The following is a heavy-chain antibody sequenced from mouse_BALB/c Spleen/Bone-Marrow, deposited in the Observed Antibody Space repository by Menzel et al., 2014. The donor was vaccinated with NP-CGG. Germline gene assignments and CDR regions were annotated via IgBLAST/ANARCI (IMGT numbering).Heavy chain of an antibody. Sequence: VQLQQSGAELVKPGASVKLSCKASGYTFTSYYMYWVKQRPGQGLEWFGEINPSNGGTNFNEKFKNKATLTVDKSSSTAYMQLSSLTSKDSAVYYCSRERRDALDYWGQGTSVTVSA. V-gene: IGHV1S81*02. J-gene: IGHJ4*01. CDR1: GYTFTSYY. CDR3: SRERRDALDY. CDR2: INPSNGGT.